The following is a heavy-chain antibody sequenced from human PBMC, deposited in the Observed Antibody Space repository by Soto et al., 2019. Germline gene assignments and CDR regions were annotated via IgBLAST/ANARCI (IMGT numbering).Heavy chain of an antibody. D-gene: IGHD2-15*01. V-gene: IGHV1-18*01. Sequence: QVQLVQSGAEVKKPGASVKVSCKASGYTFTSYGISWVRQAPGQGLEWMGWISAYNGNTNYAQKLQGRVTMTTDTSXXTXYXXLRSLRSDDTAVYYCARIFNDFHFYCSGGSCYLDYWGQGTLVTVSS. CDR3: ARIFNDFHFYCSGGSCYLDY. CDR2: ISAYNGNT. CDR1: GYTFTSYG. J-gene: IGHJ4*02.